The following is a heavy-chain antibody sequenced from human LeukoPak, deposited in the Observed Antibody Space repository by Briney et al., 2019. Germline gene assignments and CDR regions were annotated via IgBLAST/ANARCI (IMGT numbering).Heavy chain of an antibody. J-gene: IGHJ6*03. Sequence: PGGSLRLSCAASGFTFSSYAMSWVRQSPSRGLEWVSSFSGSVTGRGGTTYYADSMEGRFTISRDNARNSVFLQMNSLRVEDTAVYYCARDLAPYGGNQYYHYFYMDIWGKGTTVTVSS. CDR3: ARDLAPYGGNQYYHYFYMDI. CDR1: GFTFSSYA. D-gene: IGHD4-23*01. V-gene: IGHV3-48*03. CDR2: FSGSVTGRGGTT.